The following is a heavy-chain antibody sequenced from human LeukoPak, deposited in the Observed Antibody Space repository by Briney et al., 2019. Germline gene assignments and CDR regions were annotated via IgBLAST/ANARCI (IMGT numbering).Heavy chain of an antibody. J-gene: IGHJ3*02. CDR2: ISGSGGST. D-gene: IGHD2-15*01. V-gene: IGHV3-23*01. CDR1: AFTFSSYA. Sequence: GGSLRLSCAASAFTFSSYAMSWVRQAPGKGLEWVSAISGSGGSTYYADSVKGRFTISRDNSKNTLSLQMNSLRAEDTAVYYCAKAIGYCSGDSCRDDALDIWGQGTLVTVSS. CDR3: AKAIGYCSGDSCRDDALDI.